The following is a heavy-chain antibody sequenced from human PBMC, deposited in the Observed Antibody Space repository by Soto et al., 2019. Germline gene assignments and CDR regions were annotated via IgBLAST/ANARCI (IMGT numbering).Heavy chain of an antibody. CDR1: GYTFTSYG. V-gene: IGHV1-18*04. CDR3: ARDRYYDFWSGYYEFDP. D-gene: IGHD3-3*01. Sequence: ASVKVSCKASGYTFTSYGISWVRQAPGQGLEWMGWISAYNGNTNYAQKLQGRVTMTTDTSTSTAYMELRSLRSDDTAVYYCARDRYYDFWSGYYEFDPWGQGTLVTVSS. J-gene: IGHJ5*02. CDR2: ISAYNGNT.